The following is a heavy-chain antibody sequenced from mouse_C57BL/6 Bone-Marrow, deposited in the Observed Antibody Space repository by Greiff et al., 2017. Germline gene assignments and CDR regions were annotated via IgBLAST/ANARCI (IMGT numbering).Heavy chain of an antibody. Sequence: EVKLQESGPGMVKPSQSLSLTCTVTGYSITSGYDWHWIRHFPGNKLEWMGYISYSGSTNYNPSLKSRISITHDTSKNHFFLKLNSVTTEDTATYYCAREGKTGPWFAYWGQGTLVTVSA. CDR1: GYSITSGYD. CDR2: ISYSGST. J-gene: IGHJ3*01. V-gene: IGHV3-1*01. CDR3: AREGKTGPWFAY. D-gene: IGHD4-1*01.